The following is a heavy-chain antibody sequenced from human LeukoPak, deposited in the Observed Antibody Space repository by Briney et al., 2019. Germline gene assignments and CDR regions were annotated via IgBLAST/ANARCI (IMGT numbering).Heavy chain of an antibody. CDR1: GGSISSYY. D-gene: IGHD6-25*01. J-gene: IGHJ4*02. CDR2: IYYSGST. V-gene: IGHV4-59*01. Sequence: PSETLSLTCTVSGGSISSYYWSWIRQPPGKGLEWIGYIYYSGSTNYNPSLKSRVTISVDTSKNQFSLKLSSVTAADTAVYYCARDLGGYRGVYYFDYWGQGTLVTVSS. CDR3: ARDLGGYRGVYYFDY.